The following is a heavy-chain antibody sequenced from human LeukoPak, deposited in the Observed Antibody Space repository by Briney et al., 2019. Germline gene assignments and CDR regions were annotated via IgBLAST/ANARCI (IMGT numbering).Heavy chain of an antibody. CDR2: VSGSGGST. D-gene: IGHD3-10*01. Sequence: QPGGSLRLSCAASGFTFSSYAMSWVRQGPGKGLEWVSAVSGSGGSTYYADSVKGRFTISRDNSKNTLYLQMNSLRAEDTAVYYCAKGSRRYGSGFDYWGQGTLVTVSS. J-gene: IGHJ4*02. V-gene: IGHV3-23*01. CDR3: AKGSRRYGSGFDY. CDR1: GFTFSSYA.